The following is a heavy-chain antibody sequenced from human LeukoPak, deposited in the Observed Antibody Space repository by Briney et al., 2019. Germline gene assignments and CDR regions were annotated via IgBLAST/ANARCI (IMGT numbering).Heavy chain of an antibody. CDR1: GFTFSSYS. D-gene: IGHD2-2*01. V-gene: IGHV3-48*04. CDR2: ISSSGSTI. Sequence: GGSLRLSCAASGFTFSSYSMNWVRQAPGKGLEWVSYISSSGSTIDYADSVKGRFTISRDNAKNSLYLQMNSLRAEDTAVYYCARSIPAGNRRWGQGTLVTVSS. CDR3: ARSIPAGNRR. J-gene: IGHJ4*02.